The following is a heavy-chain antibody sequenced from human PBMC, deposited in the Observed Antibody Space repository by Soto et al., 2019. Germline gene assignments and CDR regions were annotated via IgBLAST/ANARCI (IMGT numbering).Heavy chain of an antibody. CDR2: IYHSGST. Sequence: PSETLSLTCTVSGGSISSGDYYWSWVRQHPGKGLEWIGYIYHSGSTYYNPSLKSRVTISVDTSKNQFSLKLSSVTAADTAVYYCASDVRPAHTNWFDPWGQGTLVTVSS. V-gene: IGHV4-31*03. CDR3: ASDVRPAHTNWFDP. D-gene: IGHD2-8*01. J-gene: IGHJ5*02. CDR1: GGSISSGDYY.